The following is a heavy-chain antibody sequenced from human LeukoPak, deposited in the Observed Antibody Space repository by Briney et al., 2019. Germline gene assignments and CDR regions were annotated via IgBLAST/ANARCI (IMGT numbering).Heavy chain of an antibody. CDR3: ARDRGDTAMVRLFDY. V-gene: IGHV3-30*03. J-gene: IGHJ4*02. Sequence: PGGSLRLSCAASGFTFSSYGMHWVRQAPGKGLEWVAVISYDGSNKYYADSVKGRFTISRDNSKNTLYLQMNSLRAEDTAVYYCARDRGDTAMVRLFDYWAREPWSPSPQ. CDR2: ISYDGSNK. D-gene: IGHD5-18*01. CDR1: GFTFSSYG.